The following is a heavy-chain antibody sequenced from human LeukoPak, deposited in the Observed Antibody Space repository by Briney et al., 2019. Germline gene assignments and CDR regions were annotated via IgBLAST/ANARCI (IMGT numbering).Heavy chain of an antibody. CDR2: INHSGST. D-gene: IGHD6-13*01. J-gene: IGHJ5*02. Sequence: KSSETLSLTCAIYSESFNGYYWSWIRQPPGKGLEWIGEINHSGSTNYNPSLKSRVTISVDTSKNQFSLKLSSVTAADTAVYYCARWYSSSFPNWFDPWGQGTLVTVSS. CDR1: SESFNGYY. CDR3: ARWYSSSFPNWFDP. V-gene: IGHV4-34*01.